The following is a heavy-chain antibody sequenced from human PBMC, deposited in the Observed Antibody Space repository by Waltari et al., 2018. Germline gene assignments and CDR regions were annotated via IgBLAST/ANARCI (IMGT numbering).Heavy chain of an antibody. D-gene: IGHD4-17*01. CDR3: ARDPYGDYERYWYFDL. J-gene: IGHJ2*01. V-gene: IGHV4-59*01. Sequence: QVQLQESGPGLVKPSETLSLTCTVSGGCISSYYWSWIRQPPGKGLEWIGYIYYSGSTNYNPSLKSRVTISVDTSKNQFSLKLSSVTAADTAVYYCARDPYGDYERYWYFDLWGRGTLVTVSS. CDR1: GGCISSYY. CDR2: IYYSGST.